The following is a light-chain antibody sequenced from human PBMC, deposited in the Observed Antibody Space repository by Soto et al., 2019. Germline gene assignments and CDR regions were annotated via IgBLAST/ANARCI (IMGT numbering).Light chain of an antibody. CDR2: DAS. V-gene: IGKV3-11*01. CDR1: QRVSSD. CDR3: QQRSNWKT. J-gene: IGKJ4*01. Sequence: DIVFTLCPATLSLSLEERATISCRARQRVSSDLAWYQQKPGQALKLLIEDASNRATGIPARFSGSRSGTDFTLTISSLVPEDFAVYYCQQRSNWKTFGGGT.